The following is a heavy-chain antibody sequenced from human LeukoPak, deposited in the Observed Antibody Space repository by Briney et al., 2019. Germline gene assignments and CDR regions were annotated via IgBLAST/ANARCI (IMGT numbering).Heavy chain of an antibody. CDR3: AREGWAFDI. CDR2: ISSSSSTI. Sequence: GGSLRLSCAASGFTFSSYSMNWVSQAPGKGLEWVSYISSSSSTIYYADSVKGRFTISRDNAKNSLYLQMNSLRAEDTAVYYCAREGWAFDIWGQGTMVTVSS. CDR1: GFTFSSYS. V-gene: IGHV3-48*04. J-gene: IGHJ3*02.